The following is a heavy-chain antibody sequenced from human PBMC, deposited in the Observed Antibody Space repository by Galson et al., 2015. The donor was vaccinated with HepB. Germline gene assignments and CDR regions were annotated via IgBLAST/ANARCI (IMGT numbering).Heavy chain of an antibody. CDR3: AKEAVGHYDFWSGYYRGGNWFDP. CDR1: GFTFSSYG. Sequence: SLRLSCAASGFTFSSYGMHWVRQAPGKGLEWVAVVSYDGTDGYYADSVKGRFTISSDNFKNPLSLQMNSLRAEDTAVYYCAKEAVGHYDFWSGYYRGGNWFDPWGQGTLVTVSS. V-gene: IGHV3-30*18. CDR2: VSYDGTDG. J-gene: IGHJ5*02. D-gene: IGHD3-3*01.